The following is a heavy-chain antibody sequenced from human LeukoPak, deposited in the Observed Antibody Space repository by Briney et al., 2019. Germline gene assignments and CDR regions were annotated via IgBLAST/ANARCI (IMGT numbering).Heavy chain of an antibody. V-gene: IGHV3-23*01. Sequence: GVSLRLSCAASGFTFSNYVMNWVRQAPGKGLEWVSGISGSGGTTYYADSVKGRFTISRDNSKNTLYLQMNSLRAEDTAVYYCAKGSGYDYLGFDYWGQGTLVTVSS. J-gene: IGHJ4*02. CDR3: AKGSGYDYLGFDY. D-gene: IGHD3-22*01. CDR1: GFTFSNYV. CDR2: ISGSGGTT.